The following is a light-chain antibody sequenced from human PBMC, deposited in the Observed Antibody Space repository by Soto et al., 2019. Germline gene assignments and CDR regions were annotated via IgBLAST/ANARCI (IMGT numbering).Light chain of an antibody. CDR2: AAS. CDR3: QKYNSAPRA. J-gene: IGKJ1*01. V-gene: IGKV1-27*01. CDR1: QGISNY. Sequence: DIQMTQSPSSLSASVGDRVTITCRASQGISNYLAWYQQKPGKVPKLLIYAASTLPSGVPSRFSGSGSGTDFPLTISSLQPEDVVTYYCQKYNSAPRAFGQGTKVEIK.